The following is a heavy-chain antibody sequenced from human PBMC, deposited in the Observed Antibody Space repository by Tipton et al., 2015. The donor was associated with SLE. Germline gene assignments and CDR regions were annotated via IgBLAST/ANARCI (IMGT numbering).Heavy chain of an antibody. Sequence: RSLRLSCAASGFTFDDYAMHWVRQAPGKGLEWVSGISWNSGSIGYADSVKGRFTISRDNGKKSVYLQMNSLRVDDTALYYCVRAIGAAGSSWGQGTLVTVSS. V-gene: IGHV3-9*01. CDR3: VRAIGAAGSS. CDR2: ISWNSGSI. CDR1: GFTFDDYA. D-gene: IGHD6-13*01. J-gene: IGHJ5*02.